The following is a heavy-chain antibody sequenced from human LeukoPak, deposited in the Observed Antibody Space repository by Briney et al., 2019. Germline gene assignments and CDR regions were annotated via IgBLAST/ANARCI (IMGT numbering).Heavy chain of an antibody. D-gene: IGHD5-12*01. Sequence: SETLSLTCTVSGGSISGYFWRWIRQPAGKGLEWIGRIYSSGSNNYNPSLKSRVTMSLDTSKNHFSLNLSSVTAADTAVYYCAREPTSGREPTSGRPLDYWGQGTLVTVSS. CDR3: AREPTSGREPTSGRPLDY. V-gene: IGHV4-4*07. CDR1: GGSISGYF. CDR2: IYSSGSN. J-gene: IGHJ4*02.